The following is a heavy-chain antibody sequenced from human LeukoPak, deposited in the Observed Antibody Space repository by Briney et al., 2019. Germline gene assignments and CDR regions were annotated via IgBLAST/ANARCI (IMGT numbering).Heavy chain of an antibody. CDR3: ARGGWLRLRYFDY. Sequence: GASVKVSCKASGYTFTSYAMNWVRQAPGQGLEWMGWINTNTGNPTYAQGFTGRFVFSLDTSVSTAYLQISSLRSEDTAVYYCARGGWLRLRYFDYWGQGTLVTVSS. V-gene: IGHV7-4-1*02. CDR2: INTNTGNP. J-gene: IGHJ4*02. CDR1: GYTFTSYA. D-gene: IGHD5-12*01.